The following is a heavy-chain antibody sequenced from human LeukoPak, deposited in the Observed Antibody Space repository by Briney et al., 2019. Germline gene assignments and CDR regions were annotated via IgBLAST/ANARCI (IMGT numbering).Heavy chain of an antibody. V-gene: IGHV3-30-3*01. Sequence: GGSLRLSCAASGFTFSSCTMNWVRQAPGKGLEWVAVISYDGSNKYYADSVKGRFTISRDNSKNTLYLQMNSLRAEDTAVYYCARSPIHYYFDYWGQGTLVTVSS. CDR3: ARSPIHYYFDY. J-gene: IGHJ4*02. CDR2: ISYDGSNK. CDR1: GFTFSSCT. D-gene: IGHD3-3*01.